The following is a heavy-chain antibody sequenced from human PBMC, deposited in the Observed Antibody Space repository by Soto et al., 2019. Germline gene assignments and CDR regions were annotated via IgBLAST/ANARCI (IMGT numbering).Heavy chain of an antibody. V-gene: IGHV4-31*03. CDR3: ARGGVDYGDYGGRGSPFDY. CDR2: IYYSGST. CDR1: GGSISSGGYY. J-gene: IGHJ4*02. D-gene: IGHD4-17*01. Sequence: SETLSLTCTVSGGSISSGGYYWSWIRQHPGKGLEWIGYIYYSGSTYYNPSLKSRVTISVDTSKNQFSLKLSSVTAADTTVYYCARGGVDYGDYGGRGSPFDYWGQGTLVTVSS.